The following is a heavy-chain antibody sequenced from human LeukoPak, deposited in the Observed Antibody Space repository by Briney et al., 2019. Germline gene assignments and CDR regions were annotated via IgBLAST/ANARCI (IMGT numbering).Heavy chain of an antibody. V-gene: IGHV3-21*01. CDR3: AREVVVKQDLAD. Sequence: GGSLRLSCAASGFTSSRSSMNWVRQAPGKGLEWVSSISRGGDGYYADSVKGRFTISRDNARNSLFLQMNNLRAEDTAVYYCAREVVVKQDLADWGQGTLVIVSS. CDR2: ISRGGDG. CDR1: GFTSSRSS. J-gene: IGHJ4*02. D-gene: IGHD2-15*01.